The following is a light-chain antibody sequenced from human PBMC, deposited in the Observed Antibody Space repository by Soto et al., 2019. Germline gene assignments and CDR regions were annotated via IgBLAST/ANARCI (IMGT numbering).Light chain of an antibody. CDR3: SSYTSGSTYV. CDR1: SSDVGGYHY. Sequence: QSVLTQPGSVSGSPGQSITISCTGTSSDVGGYHYVSWYQQYPDKAPKLMIYEVSNRPSGISHRFSGSKSGNTASLTISGLQTEDEADYYCSSYTSGSTYVFGTGTKVTVL. V-gene: IGLV2-14*01. CDR2: EVS. J-gene: IGLJ1*01.